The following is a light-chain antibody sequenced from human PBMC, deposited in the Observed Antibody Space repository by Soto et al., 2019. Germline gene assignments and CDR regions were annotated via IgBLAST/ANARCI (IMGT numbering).Light chain of an antibody. CDR3: SSYTSSSTHWV. J-gene: IGLJ3*02. Sequence: QSALTQPASVSGSPGQSITISCTGTSSDVGGYHYVSWYQQHPGKAPKFLIYEVSNRPSGVSNRFSGSKSGNPASLTISGLQAEDEADYYCSSYTSSSTHWVFGGGTKLTVL. CDR1: SSDVGGYHY. V-gene: IGLV2-14*01. CDR2: EVS.